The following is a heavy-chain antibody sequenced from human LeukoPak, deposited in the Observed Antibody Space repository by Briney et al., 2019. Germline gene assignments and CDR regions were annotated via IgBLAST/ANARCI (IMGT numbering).Heavy chain of an antibody. D-gene: IGHD2-21*02. CDR3: ARYCGGDCSQNWFDP. CDR1: GGSFCGYY. V-gene: IGHV4-34*01. Sequence: KPSETLSLTCAVYGGSFCGYYWSWIRQPPGKGLEWIGEINHGGSTNYNPSLKSRVTISVDTSKNQFSLKLSSVTAADTAVYYCARYCGGDCSQNWFDPWGRGTLVTVSS. J-gene: IGHJ5*02. CDR2: INHGGST.